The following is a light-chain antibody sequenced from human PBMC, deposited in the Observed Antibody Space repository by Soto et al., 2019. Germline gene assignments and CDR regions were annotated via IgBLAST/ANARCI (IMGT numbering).Light chain of an antibody. V-gene: IGLV2-23*01. Sequence: QSVLTQPASVSGSPGQSITISCTGTSRDVGSYNLVSWYQQHPGKAPKLMIYEGSKRPSGVSNRFSGSKSGNTASLTISGLQDEDEADYYCCQYVGNSTVVFGGGTKQTV. CDR1: SRDVGSYNL. J-gene: IGLJ2*01. CDR2: EGS. CDR3: CQYVGNSTVV.